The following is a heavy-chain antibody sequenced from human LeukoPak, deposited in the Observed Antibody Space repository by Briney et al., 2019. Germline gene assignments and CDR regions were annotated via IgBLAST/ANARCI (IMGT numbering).Heavy chain of an antibody. CDR1: GFTFSSYW. J-gene: IGHJ4*02. CDR2: IKQDGSEK. V-gene: IGHV3-7*01. D-gene: IGHD6-13*01. Sequence: GGSLRLSCAASGFTFSSYWMSWVRQAPGKGLEWVANIKQDGSEKYYVDSVKGRFTISRDNAKNSLYLQMNSLRAEDTAVYYCARGRTYSSSWYHSSYYFDYWGQGTLVTVSS. CDR3: ARGRTYSSSWYHSSYYFDY.